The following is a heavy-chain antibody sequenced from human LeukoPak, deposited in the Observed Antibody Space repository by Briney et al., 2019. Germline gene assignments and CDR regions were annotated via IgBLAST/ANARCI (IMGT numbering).Heavy chain of an antibody. V-gene: IGHV3-7*01. Sequence: GGSLRLSCAASGFTFSNYWMSWVRQAPGKGLEWVANIRKDGSETYYLDSVKGRLTISRDNAENSLYLQMNSLRAEDTGVYYCARPPHTSGWYTLSDYYYGMDVWGQGTTVTVSS. CDR2: IRKDGSET. CDR3: ARPPHTSGWYTLSDYYYGMDV. D-gene: IGHD6-19*01. CDR1: GFTFSNYW. J-gene: IGHJ6*02.